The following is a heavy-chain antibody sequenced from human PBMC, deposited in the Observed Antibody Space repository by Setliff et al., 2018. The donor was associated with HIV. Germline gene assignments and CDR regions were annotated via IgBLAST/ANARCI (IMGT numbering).Heavy chain of an antibody. D-gene: IGHD2-21*01. J-gene: IGHJ4*02. V-gene: IGHV3-49*04. CDR2: IRSKAYGGTI. Sequence: PGGSLRLSCTTSGITFGDYAMGWVRQAPGKGLEWLGFIRSKAYGGTIEYAAPVKGRFTISRDDSKSIAYLQMKSLKTEDTGVYYCTRLFHNLWYYFDLWGQGTLVTVSS. CDR3: TRLFHNLWYYFDL. CDR1: GITFGDYA.